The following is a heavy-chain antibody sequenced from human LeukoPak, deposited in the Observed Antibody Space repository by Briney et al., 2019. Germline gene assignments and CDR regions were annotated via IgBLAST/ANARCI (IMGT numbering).Heavy chain of an antibody. J-gene: IGHJ4*02. CDR1: GFTFSSYG. V-gene: IGHV3-15*01. CDR2: IKSKTDGGTT. CDR3: TTERDAYCGGDCYSREDY. D-gene: IGHD2-21*02. Sequence: GGTLRLSCAASGFTFSSYGMSWVRQAPGKGLEWVGRIKSKTDGGTTDYAAPVKGRFTISRDDSKNTLYLQMNSLKTEDTAVYYCTTERDAYCGGDCYSREDYWGQGTLVTVSS.